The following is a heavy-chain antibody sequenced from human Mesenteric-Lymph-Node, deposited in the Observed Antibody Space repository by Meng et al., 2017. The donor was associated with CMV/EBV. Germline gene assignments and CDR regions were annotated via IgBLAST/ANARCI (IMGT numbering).Heavy chain of an antibody. D-gene: IGHD6-19*01. CDR3: AHRGIAVAGAQYFQH. V-gene: IGHV2-5*02. J-gene: IGHJ1*01. CDR2: IYWDDEK. Sequence: GFPLSTSGVGVGWIRQPPGKALEWLAVIYWDDEKRYSPSLKSRLTITKDTSKDQVVFTMSNMDPVDTGTYFCAHRGIAVAGAQYFQHGGQGTLVTVS. CDR1: GFPLSTSGVG.